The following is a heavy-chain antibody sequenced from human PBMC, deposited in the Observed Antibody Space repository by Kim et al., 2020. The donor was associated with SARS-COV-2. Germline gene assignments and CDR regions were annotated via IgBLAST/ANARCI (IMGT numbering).Heavy chain of an antibody. CDR2: INHSGST. CDR1: GGSFSGYY. CDR3: ARVRLLLPLCYYYGMDV. J-gene: IGHJ6*04. D-gene: IGHD3-22*01. V-gene: IGHV4-34*01. Sequence: SETLSLTCAVYGGSFSGYYWSWIRQPPGKGLEWIGEINHSGSTNYNPSLKSRVTISVDTSKNQFSLKLSSVTAADTAVYYCARVRLLLPLCYYYGMDVGGKGTTVTVSP.